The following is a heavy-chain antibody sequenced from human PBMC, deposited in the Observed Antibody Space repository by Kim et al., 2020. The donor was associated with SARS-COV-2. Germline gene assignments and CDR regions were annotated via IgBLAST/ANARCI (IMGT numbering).Heavy chain of an antibody. J-gene: IGHJ4*02. Sequence: GGSLRLSCSASGFNFSTSAMTWVRQAPGKGLEWVSVIGGSGLNRYYGDSVKGRFTISRDNSKNTVSLQMHSLRADDTAIYYCAKLNLVGDDYWGQGTLVTVSA. CDR2: IGGSGLNR. CDR1: GFNFSTSA. CDR3: AKLNLVGDDY. V-gene: IGHV3-23*01. D-gene: IGHD3-16*01.